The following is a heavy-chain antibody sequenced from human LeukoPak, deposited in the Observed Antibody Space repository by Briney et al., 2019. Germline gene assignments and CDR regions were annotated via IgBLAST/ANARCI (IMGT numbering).Heavy chain of an antibody. CDR3: AKEGYSSSWYSVYYGMDV. V-gene: IGHV3-9*01. CDR1: GFTFDDYA. D-gene: IGHD6-13*01. Sequence: PGRSLRLSCAASGFTFDDYAMHWARQAPGKGLEWVSGISWNSGSIGYADSVKGRFTISRDNAKNSLYLQMNRLRAGDTALYYCAKEGYSSSWYSVYYGMDVWGQGTTVTVSS. CDR2: ISWNSGSI. J-gene: IGHJ6*02.